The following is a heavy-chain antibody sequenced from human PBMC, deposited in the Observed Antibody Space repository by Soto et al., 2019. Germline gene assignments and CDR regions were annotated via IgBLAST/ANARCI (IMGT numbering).Heavy chain of an antibody. D-gene: IGHD3-10*01. V-gene: IGHV1-8*01. J-gene: IGHJ4*02. CDR2: MNPDSGNT. CDR3: ARLGGHYYGSGSYYSFLGGGLEYYFDY. CDR1: GYTFTSYD. Sequence: QVQLVQSGAEVKKPGASVKVSCKASGYTFTSYDINWVRQATGQGLEWMGWMNPDSGNTGYAQKFQGRVTMTRNTSISTAYMELSSLRSEDTAVYYCARLGGHYYGSGSYYSFLGGGLEYYFDYWGQGTLVTVSS.